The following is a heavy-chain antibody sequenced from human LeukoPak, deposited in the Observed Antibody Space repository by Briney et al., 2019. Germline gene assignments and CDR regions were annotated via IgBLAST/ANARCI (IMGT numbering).Heavy chain of an antibody. CDR3: ARDLKYDILTGFRSSFGFDP. V-gene: IGHV1-18*01. D-gene: IGHD3-9*01. J-gene: IGHJ5*02. CDR1: GYTFSSYG. CDR2: ISGYNGNK. Sequence: ASVKVSCKASGYTFSSYGISWVRQAPGQGLEWMGWISGYNGNKQYAQKVQGRVTMTTDTSTNTAYMELRSLRSDDTAVYYCARDLKYDILTGFRSSFGFDPWGQGTLVTVSS.